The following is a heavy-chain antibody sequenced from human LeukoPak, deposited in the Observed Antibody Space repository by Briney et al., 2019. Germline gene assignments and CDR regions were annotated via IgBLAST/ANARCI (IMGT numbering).Heavy chain of an antibody. CDR1: GFTFSSYG. Sequence: GGSLRLSCAASGFTFSSYGMHWVRQAPGKGLEWVAVIWYDGSNKYYADSVKGRFTISGDNSKNTLYLQMNSLRAEDTAVYYCARDSDYCSSTSCYFFDYWGQGTLVTASS. D-gene: IGHD2-2*01. CDR2: IWYDGSNK. J-gene: IGHJ4*02. CDR3: ARDSDYCSSTSCYFFDY. V-gene: IGHV3-33*01.